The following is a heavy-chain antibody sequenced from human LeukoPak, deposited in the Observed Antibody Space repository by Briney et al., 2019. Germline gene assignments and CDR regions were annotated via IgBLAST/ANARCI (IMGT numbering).Heavy chain of an antibody. J-gene: IGHJ6*02. D-gene: IGHD3-3*01. CDR2: ISGSGGST. Sequence: GGSLRLSCAASGFTFSSYAMSWVRQAPGMGLEWVSAISGSGGSTYYADSVKGRFTISRDNSKNTLYLQMNSLRAEDTAVYYCAEAVFGVVPYGMDVWGQGTTVTVSS. CDR3: AEAVFGVVPYGMDV. V-gene: IGHV3-23*01. CDR1: GFTFSSYA.